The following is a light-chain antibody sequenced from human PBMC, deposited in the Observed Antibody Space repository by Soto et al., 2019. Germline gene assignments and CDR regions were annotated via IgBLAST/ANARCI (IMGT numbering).Light chain of an antibody. CDR2: DVT. J-gene: IGLJ1*01. V-gene: IGLV2-14*01. CDR1: SSDVGGYNY. CDR3: SSYTSSSTLYV. Sequence: QSALTQPASVSGSPGQSITISCTGTSSDVGGYNYVSWYQQHPGKAPKLMIYDVTDRPSGVSIRFSGSKSDNTASLTISGLQAEDEADYYCSSYTSSSTLYVFGTGTKLTVL.